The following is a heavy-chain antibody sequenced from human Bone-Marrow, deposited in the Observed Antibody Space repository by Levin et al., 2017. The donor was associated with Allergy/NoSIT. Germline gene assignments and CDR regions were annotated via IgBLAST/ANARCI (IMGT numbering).Heavy chain of an antibody. Sequence: GASVKVSCKASGYKFNSYGVTWVREAPGQGLEWMAWISAYNGNTNYAKKLQGRVTLSTDTSTNTAYMELRGLTSDDTAVYFCARDTPTPRGYSSGWNSDYYYGMKVWGQGTTVTVS. CDR2: ISAYNGNT. V-gene: IGHV1-18*01. CDR3: ARDTPTPRGYSSGWNSDYYYGMKV. J-gene: IGHJ6*02. CDR1: GYKFNSYG. D-gene: IGHD6-19*01.